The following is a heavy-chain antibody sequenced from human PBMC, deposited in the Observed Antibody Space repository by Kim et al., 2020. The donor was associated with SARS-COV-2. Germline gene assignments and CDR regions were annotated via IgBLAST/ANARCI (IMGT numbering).Heavy chain of an antibody. D-gene: IGHD5-12*01. J-gene: IGHJ4*02. Sequence: GGSLRLSCAASGFIFSTYSMNWVRQAPGKGLEWVSIISGDGVNIYYADPVKGRFTISRDNSKNTLYLQMNNLRAEDTAVYYCANRGGWQRPLDYRGQGTLVTVSS. CDR1: GFIFSTYS. CDR2: ISGDGVNI. V-gene: IGHV3-23*01. CDR3: ANRGGWQRPLDY.